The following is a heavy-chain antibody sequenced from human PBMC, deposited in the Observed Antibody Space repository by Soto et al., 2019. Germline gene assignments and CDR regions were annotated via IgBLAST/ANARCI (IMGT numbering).Heavy chain of an antibody. D-gene: IGHD2-15*01. CDR3: VEQAHGLDGVAFDY. CDR1: GFTFSSYA. CDR2: ISGSGGST. J-gene: IGHJ4*02. Sequence: PGGSLRLSCAASGFTFSSYAMSWVRQAPGKGLEWVSAISGSGGSTYYADSVKGRFTISRDNSKNTLYLQMNSLRPEDTAIYYCVEQAHGLDGVAFDYWGQGTQVTVSS. V-gene: IGHV3-23*01.